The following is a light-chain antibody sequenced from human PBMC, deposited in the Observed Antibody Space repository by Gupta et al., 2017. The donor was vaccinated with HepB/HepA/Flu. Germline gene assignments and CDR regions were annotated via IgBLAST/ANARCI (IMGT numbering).Light chain of an antibody. CDR2: AAS. V-gene: IGKV1-17*01. J-gene: IGKJ1*01. CDR1: KVIRND. Sequence: DIQMIQSPSSLSASVGDRVTITCWASKVIRNDLGWYQQKPGKAPKRLIYAASSSQSGVPSRFSGSGCATEFTLTISIQHPEDFASYYCRQDDSFPLTFGHGTKVEIK. CDR3: RQDDSFPLT.